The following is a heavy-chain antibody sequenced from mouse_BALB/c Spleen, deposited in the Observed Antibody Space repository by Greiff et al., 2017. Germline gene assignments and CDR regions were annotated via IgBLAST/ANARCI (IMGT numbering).Heavy chain of an antibody. V-gene: IGHV5-12-1*01. CDR2: ISSGGGST. Sequence: EVKVVESGGGLVKPGGSLKLSCAASGFAFSSYDMSWVRQTPEKRLEWVAYISSGGGSTYYPDTVKGRFTISRDNAKNTLYLQMSSLKSEDTAMYYCAREETRTGAWFAYWGQGTLVTVSA. J-gene: IGHJ3*01. CDR3: AREETRTGAWFAY. CDR1: GFAFSSYD. D-gene: IGHD3-1*01.